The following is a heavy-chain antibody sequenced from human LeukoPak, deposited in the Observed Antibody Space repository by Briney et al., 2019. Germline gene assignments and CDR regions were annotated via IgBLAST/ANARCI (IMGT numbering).Heavy chain of an antibody. Sequence: SQTLSLTCTVSGGSISSGSYYWSWIRQPAGKGLEWIGRIYTSGSTNYNPSLKSRVTISVDTSKNQFSLKLSSVTAADTAVYYCAREAVAVAAVLDPWGQGTLVTVSS. CDR3: AREAVAVAAVLDP. D-gene: IGHD6-19*01. CDR2: IYTSGST. J-gene: IGHJ5*02. CDR1: GGSISSGSYY. V-gene: IGHV4-61*02.